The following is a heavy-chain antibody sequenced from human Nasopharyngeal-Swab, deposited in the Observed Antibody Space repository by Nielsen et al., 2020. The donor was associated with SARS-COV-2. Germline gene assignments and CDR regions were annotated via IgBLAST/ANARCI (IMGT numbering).Heavy chain of an antibody. CDR1: GFTFNNYN. D-gene: IGHD3-3*01. CDR3: ARDGLDYDFWSAYFMDV. J-gene: IGHJ6*02. Sequence: GGSLRLSCAASGFTFNNYNFNWVRQAPGKGLEWVSSISSISSYIYYADPVKGRFTISRDNAKNSLYLQMNSLRAEDTAVYYCARDGLDYDFWSAYFMDVWGQGTTVTVSS. CDR2: ISSISSYI. V-gene: IGHV3-21*01.